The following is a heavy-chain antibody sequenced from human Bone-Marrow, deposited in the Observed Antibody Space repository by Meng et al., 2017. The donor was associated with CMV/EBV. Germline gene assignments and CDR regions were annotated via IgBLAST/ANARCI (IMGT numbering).Heavy chain of an antibody. J-gene: IGHJ4*02. CDR1: GYTFSTYY. CDR2: VDPSGDTT. V-gene: IGHV1-46*01. D-gene: IGHD2-15*01. CDR3: ARAKTYCSGGSCYLILVDY. Sequence: ASVKVSCKASGYTFSTYYMHWVRQAPGQGLEWMGIVDPSGDTTTYAQKFQGRVTMTRDTSTSTVYMELSSLRSEDTAVYYCARAKTYCSGGSCYLILVDYWGQGTLVTVSS.